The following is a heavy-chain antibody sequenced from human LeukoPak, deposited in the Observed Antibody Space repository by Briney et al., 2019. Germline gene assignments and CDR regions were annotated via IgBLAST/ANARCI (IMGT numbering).Heavy chain of an antibody. J-gene: IGHJ5*02. CDR2: ISGSGGTS. CDR3: AKASGVDYDSSGYLDP. Sequence: GGTLRLSCAASGFTFNRYGMSWVRQAPGKGLEWVSAISGSGGTSYYADSVKGRFTISRDNSKNTLYLQMNSLRAEDMALYYCAKASGVDYDSSGYLDPWGQGTLVTVSS. V-gene: IGHV3-23*01. CDR1: GFTFNRYG. D-gene: IGHD3-22*01.